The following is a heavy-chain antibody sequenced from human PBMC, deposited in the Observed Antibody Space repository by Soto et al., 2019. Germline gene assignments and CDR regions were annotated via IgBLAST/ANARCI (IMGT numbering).Heavy chain of an antibody. Sequence: QVQLVQSGAEVKKPGASVKVSCKASGYTFTSYGISWVRQAPGQGLEWMGWISAYNGNTNYAQKRQGRDTMTTDTTTSTAYIELRSLSSDDTAVYYCARVGSSWYCWFDPWGQGALVTVSS. D-gene: IGHD6-13*01. CDR1: GYTFTSYG. CDR3: ARVGSSWYCWFDP. V-gene: IGHV1-18*01. J-gene: IGHJ5*02. CDR2: ISAYNGNT.